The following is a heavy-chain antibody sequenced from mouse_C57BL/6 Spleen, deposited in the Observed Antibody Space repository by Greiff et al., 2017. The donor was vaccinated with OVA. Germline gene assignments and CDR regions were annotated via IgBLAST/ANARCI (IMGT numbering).Heavy chain of an antibody. J-gene: IGHJ4*01. V-gene: IGHV1-80*01. CDR2: IYPGDGDT. CDR3: ARTYDSTYYYAMDY. CDR1: GYAFSSYW. Sequence: SGAELVKPGASVKISCKASGYAFSSYWMNWVKQRPGKGLEWIGQIYPGDGDTNYNGKFKGKATLTADKSSSTAYMQLSSLTSEDSAVYFCARTYDSTYYYAMDYWGQGTSVTVSS. D-gene: IGHD2-3*01.